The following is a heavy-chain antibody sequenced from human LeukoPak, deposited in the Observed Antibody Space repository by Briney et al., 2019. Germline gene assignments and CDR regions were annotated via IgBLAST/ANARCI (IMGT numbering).Heavy chain of an antibody. J-gene: IGHJ4*02. V-gene: IGHV3-21*01. D-gene: IGHD1-26*01. CDR1: GFTFSSYS. Sequence: GGSLRLSCAASGFTFSSYSMNWVRQAPGKGLEWVSSISSSSSYIYYADSVKGRFTISRDNAKNSLYLQMNSLRAEDTAVYYCARDYKGGSYSYDYWGQGTLVTVSS. CDR2: ISSSSSYI. CDR3: ARDYKGGSYSYDY.